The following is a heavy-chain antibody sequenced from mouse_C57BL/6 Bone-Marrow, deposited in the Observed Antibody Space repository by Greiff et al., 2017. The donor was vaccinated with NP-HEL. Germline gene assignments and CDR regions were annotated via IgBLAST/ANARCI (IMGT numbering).Heavy chain of an antibody. Sequence: VMLVESGAELARPGASVKLSCKASGYTFTSYGISWVKQRTGQGLEWIGEIYPRSGNTYYNEKFKGKATLTADKSSSTAYMELRSLTSEDSAVYFCARRAVWGAAYWGQGTLVTVSA. V-gene: IGHV1-81*01. CDR1: GYTFTSYG. CDR3: ARRAVWGAAY. CDR2: IYPRSGNT. J-gene: IGHJ3*01.